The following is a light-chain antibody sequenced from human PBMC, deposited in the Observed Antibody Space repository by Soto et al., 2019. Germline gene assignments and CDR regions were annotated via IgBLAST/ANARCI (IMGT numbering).Light chain of an antibody. Sequence: DIQMTQSPSSLSASVGDRVTITCRASQGISNSLAWYQQKPGKVPKLLIYAASTLQSGVPSRFGGSGSGTDFTVTISSLQTEDVATYYCQKYNSAGTFGKGTKVEIK. CDR2: AAS. V-gene: IGKV1-27*01. CDR3: QKYNSAGT. CDR1: QGISNS. J-gene: IGKJ1*01.